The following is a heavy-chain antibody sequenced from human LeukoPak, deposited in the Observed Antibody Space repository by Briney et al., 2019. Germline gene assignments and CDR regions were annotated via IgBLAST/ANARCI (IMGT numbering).Heavy chain of an antibody. V-gene: IGHV3-33*08. J-gene: IGHJ3*02. CDR2: IWYDGSRE. CDR3: ARDLGGEGDGFDI. D-gene: IGHD3-16*01. CDR1: GFTFSDHY. Sequence: GGSLRLSCAASGFTFSDHYMDWVRQAPGKGLEWVAVIWYDGSREYYGDSVKGRFTISRDNAKNTLFLQMNSLRAEDTAVYYCARDLGGEGDGFDIWGQGTMVTVSS.